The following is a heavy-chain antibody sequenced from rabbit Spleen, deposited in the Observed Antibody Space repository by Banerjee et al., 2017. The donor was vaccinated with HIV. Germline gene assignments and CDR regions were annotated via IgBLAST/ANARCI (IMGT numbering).Heavy chain of an antibody. CDR2: INSFSGRP. CDR3: ARNTGSSFSSYGMDL. V-gene: IGHV1S45*01. J-gene: IGHJ6*01. Sequence: ELVESGGGLVKPEGSLTLTCTASGFSFSSGYVMSWVRQAPGKGLEWIACINSFSGRPVYATWAKGRFTISRTSSTTVALQMTSLTVADTATYFCARNTGSSFSSYGMDLWGQGTLVTVS. CDR1: GFSFSSGYV. D-gene: IGHD8-1*01.